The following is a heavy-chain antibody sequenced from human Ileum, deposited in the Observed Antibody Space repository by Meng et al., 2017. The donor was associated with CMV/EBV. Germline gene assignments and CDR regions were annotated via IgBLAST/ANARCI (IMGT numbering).Heavy chain of an antibody. V-gene: IGHV3-30*02. J-gene: IGHJ4*02. D-gene: IGHD6-19*01. CDR2: IWNDASNK. CDR3: VKVEGHSSRLDS. Sequence: VQVLGSGVGVAQPGGSCGLSWATSGFMFRIFGMHWVRQAPGKGLEWVAFIWNDASNKYYADSVKGRFTMSRDNSNNMLYLQMNSLRIEDTAVYYCVKVEGHSSRLDSWGQGALVTVSS. CDR1: GFMFRIFG.